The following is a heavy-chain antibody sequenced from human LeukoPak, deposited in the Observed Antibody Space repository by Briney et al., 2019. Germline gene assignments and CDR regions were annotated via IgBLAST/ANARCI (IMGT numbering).Heavy chain of an antibody. CDR1: GFTFDDYA. J-gene: IGHJ6*02. CDR3: AKDTSIAAPYGMDV. V-gene: IGHV3-9*01. CDR2: ISWNSGSI. Sequence: GGSLRLSCAASGFTFDDYAMHWVRQAPGKGLEWASGISWNSGSIGYADSVKGRFTISRDNAKNSLYLQMNSLRAEDTALYYCAKDTSIAAPYGMDVWGQGITVTVSS. D-gene: IGHD6-6*01.